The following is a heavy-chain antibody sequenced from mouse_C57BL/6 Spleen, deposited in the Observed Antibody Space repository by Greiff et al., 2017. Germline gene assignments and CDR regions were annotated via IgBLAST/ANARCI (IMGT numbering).Heavy chain of an antibody. V-gene: IGHV1-9*01. CDR1: GYTFTGYW. CDR3: ARPSTVVATDYFDY. D-gene: IGHD1-1*01. CDR2: ILPGSGST. Sequence: VKVVESGAELMKPGASVKLSCKATGYTFTGYWIEWVKQRPGHGLEWIGEILPGSGSTNYNEKFKGKATFTADTSSNTAYMQLSSLTTEDSAIYYCARPSTVVATDYFDYWGQGTTLTVSS. J-gene: IGHJ2*01.